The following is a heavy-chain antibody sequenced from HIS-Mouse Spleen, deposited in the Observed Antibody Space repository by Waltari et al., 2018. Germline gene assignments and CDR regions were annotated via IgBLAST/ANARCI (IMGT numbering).Heavy chain of an antibody. J-gene: IGHJ2*01. CDR2: IYYSGST. CDR1: GGSICLSSYY. V-gene: IGHV4-39*07. D-gene: IGHD6-13*01. Sequence: QLQLQESGPGLVKPSETLSLTCTVSGGSICLSSYYWGWIRPPPGKGLEWIGSIYYSGSTYYNPSLKSRVTISVDTSKNQFSLKLSSVTAADTAVYYCAREIPYSSSWYDWYFDLWGRGTLVTVSS. CDR3: AREIPYSSSWYDWYFDL.